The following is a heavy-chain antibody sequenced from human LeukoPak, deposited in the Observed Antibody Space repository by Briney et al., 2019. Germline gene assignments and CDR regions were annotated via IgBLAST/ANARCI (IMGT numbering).Heavy chain of an antibody. V-gene: IGHV4-39*01. D-gene: IGHD1-26*01. CDR2: IYDSGST. Sequence: SETLSLTCTVSACSISSSSCDWGWLRQPPGKGLELIGRIYDSGSTYYNPSLNTGVTISVHTSKNQFPLKLSSVPAADTAVYYCARQWLRGSYYYFEYGGQGPVVTVS. CDR3: ARQWLRGSYYYFEY. CDR1: ACSISSSSCD. J-gene: IGHJ4*02.